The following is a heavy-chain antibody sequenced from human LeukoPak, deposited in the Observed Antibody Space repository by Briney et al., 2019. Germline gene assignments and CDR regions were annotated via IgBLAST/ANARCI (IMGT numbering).Heavy chain of an antibody. Sequence: ASVKVSCKASGYTFTSYDINWVGQATGQGLEWMGWMNPNSGNTGYAQKFQGRVTMTRNTSISTAYMELSSLRSEDTAVYYCARTGIVVEHYYYGMDVWGQGTTVTVSS. J-gene: IGHJ6*02. D-gene: IGHD2-2*01. CDR3: ARTGIVVEHYYYGMDV. CDR2: MNPNSGNT. V-gene: IGHV1-8*01. CDR1: GYTFTSYD.